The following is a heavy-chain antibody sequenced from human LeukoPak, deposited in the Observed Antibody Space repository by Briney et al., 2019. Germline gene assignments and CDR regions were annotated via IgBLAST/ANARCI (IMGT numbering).Heavy chain of an antibody. D-gene: IGHD3-22*01. CDR2: ISSSGNTI. Sequence: LSLTCTVSGGSIRSSGYYWGWIRQPPGKGLEWVSYISSSGNTIYYADSVKGRFTISRDNAKNSLYLQMNSLRAEDTALYYCARTNYYDISGYDYWGQGTLVTVSS. CDR3: ARTNYYDISGYDY. V-gene: IGHV3-11*04. CDR1: GGSIRSSGYY. J-gene: IGHJ4*02.